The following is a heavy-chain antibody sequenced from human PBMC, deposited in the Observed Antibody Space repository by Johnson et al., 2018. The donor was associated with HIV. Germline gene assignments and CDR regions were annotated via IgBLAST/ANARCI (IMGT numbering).Heavy chain of an antibody. CDR2: ISYDGSNK. CDR1: GFTFSSYG. J-gene: IGHJ3*02. Sequence: VQLMESGGGVVQPGRSLRLSCAASGFTFSSYGMHWVRQAPGKGLEWVAVISYDGSNKYYADSVKGRFTISRDNSKNTLYLQMNSLRAEDTAVYYCAKDRGSYGSRTSAFEIWGQGTMVTVSS. V-gene: IGHV3-30*18. CDR3: AKDRGSYGSRTSAFEI. D-gene: IGHD5-18*01.